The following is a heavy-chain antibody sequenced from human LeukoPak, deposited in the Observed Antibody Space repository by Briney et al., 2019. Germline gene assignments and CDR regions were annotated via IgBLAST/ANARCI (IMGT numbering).Heavy chain of an antibody. D-gene: IGHD3-10*01. V-gene: IGHV3-53*01. Sequence: GGSLRLSCAASGLTIRNNYMSWVRQSPGKGLEWVSVIYSDGSTYYEDSVKGRFTISRDTSKNTLSLQMSSLRVEDTAVYFCAREKGRGPYGGHHFYSHMDVWGKGTTVTISS. CDR3: AREKGRGPYGGHHFYSHMDV. J-gene: IGHJ6*03. CDR1: GLTIRNNY. CDR2: IYSDGST.